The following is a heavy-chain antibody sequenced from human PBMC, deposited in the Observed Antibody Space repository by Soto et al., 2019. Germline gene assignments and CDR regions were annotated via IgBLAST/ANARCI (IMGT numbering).Heavy chain of an antibody. V-gene: IGHV4-34*01. Sequence: SETLSLTCAVYGGSFSGYYWSWIRQPPGKGLEWIGEINHSGSTNYNPSLKSRVTISVDTSKNQFSLKLSSVTAADTAVYYCARGYDPSGGVIVITWFDPWGQGTLVTVSS. J-gene: IGHJ5*02. D-gene: IGHD3-16*02. CDR3: ARGYDPSGGVIVITWFDP. CDR2: INHSGST. CDR1: GGSFSGYY.